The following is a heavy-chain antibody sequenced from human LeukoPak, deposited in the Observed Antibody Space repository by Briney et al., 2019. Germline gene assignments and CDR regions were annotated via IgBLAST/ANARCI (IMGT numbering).Heavy chain of an antibody. V-gene: IGHV3-20*04. CDR2: INWNGGST. J-gene: IGHJ4*02. CDR1: GFTFDDYG. Sequence: PGGSLRLSCAASGFTFDDYGMSWVRQAPGKGLEWVSGINWNGGSTGYADSVKGRFTISRDNAKNSLYLQMNSLRAEDTALYYCARAGLYNWNYEGTAYFDYWGQGTLVTVSS. CDR3: ARAGLYNWNYEGTAYFDY. D-gene: IGHD1-7*01.